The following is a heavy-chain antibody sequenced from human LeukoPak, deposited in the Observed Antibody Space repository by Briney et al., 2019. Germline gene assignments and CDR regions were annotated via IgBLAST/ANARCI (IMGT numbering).Heavy chain of an antibody. V-gene: IGHV4-59*01. J-gene: IGHJ4*02. D-gene: IGHD3-10*02. CDR3: ARVAMFFDRPDYFDY. CDR2: IYYSGST. Sequence: SETLSLTCTVSGGSISSYYWSWIRQPPGKGLEWIGYIYYSGSTNYNPSLKSRVTISVDTSKNQFSLKLSSVTAADTAVYYCARVAMFFDRPDYFDYWGQGTLVTVSS. CDR1: GGSISSYY.